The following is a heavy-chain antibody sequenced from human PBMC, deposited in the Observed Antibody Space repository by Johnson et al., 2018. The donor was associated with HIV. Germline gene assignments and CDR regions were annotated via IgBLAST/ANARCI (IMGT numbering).Heavy chain of an antibody. D-gene: IGHD6-13*01. V-gene: IGHV3-30-3*01. CDR3: ARSSIYSSSWLADAFDI. CDR1: GFTVSSNY. Sequence: QMQLVESGGGLIQPGGSLRLSCAASGFTVSSNYMSWVRQAPGKGLEWVAVISYDGSNKYYADSVKGRFTISRDNSKNTLYLQMNSLRAEDTAVYYCARSSIYSSSWLADAFDIWGQGTMVTVSS. CDR2: ISYDGSNK. J-gene: IGHJ3*02.